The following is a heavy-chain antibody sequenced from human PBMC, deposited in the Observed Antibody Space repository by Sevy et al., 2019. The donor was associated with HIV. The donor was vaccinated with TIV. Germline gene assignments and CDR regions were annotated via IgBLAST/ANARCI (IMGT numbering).Heavy chain of an antibody. CDR3: TTSITIFGVVIYEGY. CDR1: GFTFSNAW. CDR2: IKSKTDGGTT. V-gene: IGHV3-15*01. Sequence: GGSLRLSCAASGFTFSNAWMSWVRQAPGKGLEWVGRIKSKTDGGTTDYAAPVKGRFTISRDDSKNTLYLQMNSLKTEDTAVYYCTTSITIFGVVIYEGYWGQGTLVTVSS. J-gene: IGHJ4*02. D-gene: IGHD3-3*01.